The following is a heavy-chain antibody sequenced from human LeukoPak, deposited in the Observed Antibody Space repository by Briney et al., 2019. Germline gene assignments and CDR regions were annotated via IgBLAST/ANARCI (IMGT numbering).Heavy chain of an antibody. V-gene: IGHV3-23*01. CDR1: GFTFSSYA. D-gene: IGHD1-26*01. Sequence: GGSLRLSCAASGFTFSSYAMSWVRQAPGKGLEWVSAISGNGGSTYYADSVKGRFAISRDNSKNTLYLQMNSLRAEDTAVYYCAKGVIWELPFDYWGQGTLVTVSS. CDR2: ISGNGGST. J-gene: IGHJ4*02. CDR3: AKGVIWELPFDY.